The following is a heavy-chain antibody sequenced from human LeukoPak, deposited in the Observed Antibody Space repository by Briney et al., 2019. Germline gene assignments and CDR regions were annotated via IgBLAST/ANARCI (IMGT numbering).Heavy chain of an antibody. CDR3: ARGLWYSSSWYGGYYFDY. CDR1: GGTFSSYG. V-gene: IGHV1-69*06. J-gene: IGHJ4*02. CDR2: IIPMFGTA. D-gene: IGHD6-13*01. Sequence: ASVKVSCKASGGTFSSYGISWVRQAPGQGLEWMGGIIPMFGTAKNAQKFQGRVTITADKSTSTAYMELSSLRSEDTAVYYCARGLWYSSSWYGGYYFDYWGQGTLVTVSS.